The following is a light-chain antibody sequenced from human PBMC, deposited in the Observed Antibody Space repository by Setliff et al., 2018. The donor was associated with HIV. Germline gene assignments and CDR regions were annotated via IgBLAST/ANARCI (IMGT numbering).Light chain of an antibody. CDR3: QQYYNTPALT. CDR2: WAS. J-gene: IGKJ4*02. CDR1: QSVLYSSNNKNY. V-gene: IGKV4-1*01. Sequence: DIVMPQSPDSLAVSLGERATINCKSSQSVLYSSNNKNYLAWYQQKPGRPPKLLIYWASTRESGVPDRFSGSGSGTDFTLTISSLQAEDVAVYYCQQYYNTPALTFGGGTKGISN.